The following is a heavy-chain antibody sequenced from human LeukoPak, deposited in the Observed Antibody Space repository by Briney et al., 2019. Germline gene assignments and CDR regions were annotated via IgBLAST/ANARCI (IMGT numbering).Heavy chain of an antibody. CDR1: GFTFSSYW. CDR2: IKQVENEK. D-gene: IGHD5-24*01. Sequence: GGSLRLSCAASGFTFSSYWMSWVRQAPGKGLEWVANIKQVENEKYYVDSVRGRFTISRDNAKNSVFLQMNSLRAEDTAVYYCARDGYKDRYFDYWGQGTLVTVSS. J-gene: IGHJ4*02. CDR3: ARDGYKDRYFDY. V-gene: IGHV3-7*01.